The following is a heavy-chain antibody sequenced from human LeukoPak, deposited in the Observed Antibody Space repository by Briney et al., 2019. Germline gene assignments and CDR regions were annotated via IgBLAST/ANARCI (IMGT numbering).Heavy chain of an antibody. CDR3: AKSARGEYSSSAGGAFDI. CDR2: ISGSGGST. V-gene: IGHV3-23*01. Sequence: GGSLRLSCAASGFTFSGYAMSWVRQAPGKGLEWVSGISGSGGSTYSADSVEGRFTISRDNSKNTLYLQMNSLRAEDTAVYYCAKSARGEYSSSAGGAFDIWGQGTMVTVSS. CDR1: GFTFSGYA. J-gene: IGHJ3*02. D-gene: IGHD6-6*01.